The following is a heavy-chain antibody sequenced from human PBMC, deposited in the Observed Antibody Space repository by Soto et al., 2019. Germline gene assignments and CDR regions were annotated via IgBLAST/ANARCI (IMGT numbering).Heavy chain of an antibody. J-gene: IGHJ4*02. CDR2: ISASGGTT. CDR1: GFTFGSYV. CDR3: ARDPPXYIRTWYGPFXY. V-gene: IGHV3-23*01. Sequence: PGGSLRLSCAASGFTFGSYVMNWVRQAPGKGLEWVSVISASGGTTYYADSVTGRFTISRDNSKNTLYLQMDSLRAEDTAVYYCARDPPXYIRTWYGPFXYWGQGTQVXVSS. D-gene: IGHD6-13*01.